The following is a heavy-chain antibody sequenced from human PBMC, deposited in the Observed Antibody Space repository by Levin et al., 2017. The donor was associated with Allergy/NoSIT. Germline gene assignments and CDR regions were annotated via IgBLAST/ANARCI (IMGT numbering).Heavy chain of an antibody. Sequence: GGSLRLSCAASGFTVSSNYMSWVRQAPGKGLEWVSVIYSGGSTYYADSVKGRFTISRDNSKNTLYLQMNSLRAEDTAVYYCARDGHFDLPLDIWGQGTMVTVSS. CDR1: GFTVSSNY. CDR2: IYSGGST. V-gene: IGHV3-53*01. CDR3: ARDGHFDLPLDI. J-gene: IGHJ3*02. D-gene: IGHD3-9*01.